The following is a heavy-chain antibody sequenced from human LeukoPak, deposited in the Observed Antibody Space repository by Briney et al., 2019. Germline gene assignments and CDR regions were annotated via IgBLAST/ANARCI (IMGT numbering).Heavy chain of an antibody. CDR3: VPTDSSGLD. Sequence: PGGSLRLSCEASGFTFSHYWTHWVRQAPGKGLVWVSRTNTDGSSTSYVDSVKGRFTISRDNAKNTMYLQMNSLRAEDTAMYYCVPTDSSGLDWGQGTLVTVPS. D-gene: IGHD3-22*01. CDR1: GFTFSHYW. CDR2: TNTDGSST. V-gene: IGHV3-74*01. J-gene: IGHJ4*02.